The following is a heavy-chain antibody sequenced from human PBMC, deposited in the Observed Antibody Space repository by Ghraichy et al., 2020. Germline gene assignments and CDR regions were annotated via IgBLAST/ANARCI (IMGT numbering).Heavy chain of an antibody. CDR3: ARDLTLIVLLVRIGDFYGMDV. CDR1: GGTFTNYA. V-gene: IGHV1-69*13. Sequence: SVKVSCKASGGTFTNYAINWVRQAPGQGLEWMGGIIPKSATANYAQKFQGRVTITADESTSTAYMELSRLRSEDTAVYYCARDLTLIVLLVRIGDFYGMDVWGQGTTVTVSS. J-gene: IGHJ6*02. D-gene: IGHD3-22*01. CDR2: IIPKSATA.